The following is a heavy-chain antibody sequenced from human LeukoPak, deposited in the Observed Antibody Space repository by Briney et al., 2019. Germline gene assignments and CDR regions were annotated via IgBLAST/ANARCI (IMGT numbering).Heavy chain of an antibody. CDR2: ISYDGSNK. J-gene: IGHJ3*02. V-gene: IGHV3-30-3*01. Sequence: GSLRLSCAASGFTFSSYAMHWVRQAPGKGLEWVAVISYDGSNKYYADSVKGRFTISRDNSKNTLYLQMNSLRAEDTAVYYCARDPYYYGSGSHDAFDIWGQGTMVTVSS. D-gene: IGHD3-10*01. CDR1: GFTFSSYA. CDR3: ARDPYYYGSGSHDAFDI.